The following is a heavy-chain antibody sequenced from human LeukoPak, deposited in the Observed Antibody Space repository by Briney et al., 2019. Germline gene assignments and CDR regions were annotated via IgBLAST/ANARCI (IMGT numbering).Heavy chain of an antibody. D-gene: IGHD4-17*01. CDR3: ARDNDGDYVLNY. V-gene: IGHV3-33*08. CDR1: GFAFSSYN. Sequence: QAGGSLRLSCAASGFAFSSYNMNWVRQAPGKGLEWVAVIWYDGSNKYYADSVKGRFTISRDNSKNTLYLQMNSLRAEDTAVYHCARDNDGDYVLNYWGQGTLVTVSS. J-gene: IGHJ4*02. CDR2: IWYDGSNK.